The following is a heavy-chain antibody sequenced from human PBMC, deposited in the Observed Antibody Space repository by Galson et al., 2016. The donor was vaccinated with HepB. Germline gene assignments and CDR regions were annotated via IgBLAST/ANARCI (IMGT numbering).Heavy chain of an antibody. J-gene: IGHJ4*02. CDR2: IYYSGST. D-gene: IGHD3-3*02. CDR1: GDSISSGHYY. Sequence: TLSLTCTVSGDSISSGHYYWSWIRQYPGKGLEWIGYIYYSGSTYYNPSLKSRIMLSVDTSKNEFSLKLSSVMAADTAIYYCARGRVQGHLWSCHFDSWGQGTLVTVSS. CDR3: ARGRVQGHLWSCHFDS. V-gene: IGHV4-31*03.